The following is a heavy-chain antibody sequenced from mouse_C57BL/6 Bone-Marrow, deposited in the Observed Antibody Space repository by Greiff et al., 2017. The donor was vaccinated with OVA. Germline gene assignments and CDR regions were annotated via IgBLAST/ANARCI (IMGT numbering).Heavy chain of an antibody. J-gene: IGHJ2*01. CDR2: IDPENGDT. V-gene: IGHV14-4*01. Sequence: VQLQQSGAELVRPGASVKLSCTASGFNIKDDYMHWVKERPEQGLEWIGWIDPENGDTEYAQKFQGKATITADTASKTVYLHLSSLTSEDTPVYYCTAYRYWGQGTTLTVSS. CDR1: GFNIKDDY. CDR3: TAYRY.